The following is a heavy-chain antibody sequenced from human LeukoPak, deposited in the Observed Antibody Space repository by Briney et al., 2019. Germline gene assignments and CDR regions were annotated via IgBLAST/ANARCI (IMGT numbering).Heavy chain of an antibody. J-gene: IGHJ4*02. V-gene: IGHV3-23*01. CDR2: ISGSGGST. D-gene: IGHD3-10*01. Sequence: GGSLRLSCATSGSPFETNAMSWVRQAPGKGLEWVSAISGSGGSTYYADSVKGRFTISRDNSKNTLYLQMNSLRAEGTAVYYCAKVKISSGFAKYYFDYWGQGTLVTVSS. CDR1: GSPFETNA. CDR3: AKVKISSGFAKYYFDY.